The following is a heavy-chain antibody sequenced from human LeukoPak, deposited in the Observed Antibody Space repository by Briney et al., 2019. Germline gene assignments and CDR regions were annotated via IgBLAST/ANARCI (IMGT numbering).Heavy chain of an antibody. V-gene: IGHV1-69*04. Sequence: SVKVSCKASGGTFSSYAISWVRQAPGQGLEWMGRIIPIFGIANYAQKFQGRVTITADKSTSTAYMELSSLRSEDTAVYYCARGTAGDAFDIWGQGTMDTVSS. CDR1: GGTFSSYA. J-gene: IGHJ3*02. CDR2: IIPIFGIA. CDR3: ARGTAGDAFDI. D-gene: IGHD6-13*01.